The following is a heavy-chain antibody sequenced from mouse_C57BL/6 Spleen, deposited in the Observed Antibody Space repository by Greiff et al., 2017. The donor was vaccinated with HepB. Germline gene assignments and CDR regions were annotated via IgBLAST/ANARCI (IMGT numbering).Heavy chain of an antibody. Sequence: VQLQQPGAELVRPGSSVKLSCKASGYTFTSYWMAWVKQRPGQGLEWIGNIYPSDSETHYNQKFKDKATLTVDKSSSTAYMQISSLTSEDSAVYYCAGGFPGGAMDYWGQGTSVTVSS. CDR1: GYTFTSYW. CDR2: IYPSDSET. CDR3: AGGFPGGAMDY. V-gene: IGHV1-61*01. J-gene: IGHJ4*01.